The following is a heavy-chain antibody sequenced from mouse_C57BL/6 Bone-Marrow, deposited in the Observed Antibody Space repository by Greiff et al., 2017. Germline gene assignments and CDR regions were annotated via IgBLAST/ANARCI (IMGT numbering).Heavy chain of an antibody. V-gene: IGHV1-64*01. CDR1: GYTFTNYW. D-gene: IGHD1-1*01. Sequence: VQLQQPGAELVKPGASVKLSCKASGYTFTNYWMHWVKQRPGQGLEWIGMMHPNGGSPDYNEKFKSEATLSVDKSSRTAYMELSSLTSEDSAVYYCAGRGDWFAYWGQGTLVTVSA. CDR2: MHPNGGSP. J-gene: IGHJ3*01. CDR3: AGRGDWFAY.